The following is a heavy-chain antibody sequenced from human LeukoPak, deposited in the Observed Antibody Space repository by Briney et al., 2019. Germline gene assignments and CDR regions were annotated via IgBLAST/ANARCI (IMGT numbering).Heavy chain of an antibody. V-gene: IGHV3-21*01. Sequence: PGGSLRLSCAASGFTFSNYGMTWVRQAPGKGLEWVSCISSDSSYIYYADSLKGRFTISRDNAKNSLYLQMNSLRVDDTAVYYCAKQYSSDWNALAEYFQHWGQGTLLTVSS. D-gene: IGHD6-19*01. CDR2: ISSDSSYI. CDR3: AKQYSSDWNALAEYFQH. J-gene: IGHJ1*01. CDR1: GFTFSNYG.